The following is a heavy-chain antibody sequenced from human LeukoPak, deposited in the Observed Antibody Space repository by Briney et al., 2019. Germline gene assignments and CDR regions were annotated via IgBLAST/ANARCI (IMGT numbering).Heavy chain of an antibody. D-gene: IGHD3-10*01. CDR2: MNPINGNT. Sequence: ASVKVSCKASGFTLTNYDINWVRQAPGQGLEWVGWMNPINGNTGYARKFQGRVTMTRDTSIGTAYMELRSLTSEDTAIYYCVRDGEGVAISVNFWFDPWGQGTLVTVSS. CDR3: VRDGEGVAISVNFWFDP. V-gene: IGHV1-8*01. CDR1: GFTLTNYD. J-gene: IGHJ5*02.